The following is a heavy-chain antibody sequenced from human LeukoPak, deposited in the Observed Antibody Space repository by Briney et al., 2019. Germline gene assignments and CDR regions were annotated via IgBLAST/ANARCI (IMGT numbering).Heavy chain of an antibody. CDR1: RFTHSSYS. D-gene: IGHD6-19*01. CDR3: ARDNGDTGWEY. CDR2: ITSSNSTL. V-gene: IGHV3-48*02. Sequence: GRTLRLSRAASRFTHSSYSMNWVPEAPGKGWVCVSYITSSNSTLYHADSVKGRFTISRENAKNSLYLRMQRVREQDTGVFYCARDNGDTGWEYWGQGTLVTVSS. J-gene: IGHJ4*02.